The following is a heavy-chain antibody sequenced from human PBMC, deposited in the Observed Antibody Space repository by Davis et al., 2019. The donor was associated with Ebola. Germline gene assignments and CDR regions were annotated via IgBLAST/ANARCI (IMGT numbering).Heavy chain of an antibody. CDR3: ARESSPYGMDV. D-gene: IGHD3-16*02. J-gene: IGHJ6*02. Sequence: PGGSLRLSCAASGFTFSSYGMHWVRQAPGKGLEWVAVIWYDGSNKYYADSVKGRFTISRDNSKNTLYLQMNSLRAEDTAVYYCARESSPYGMDVWGQGTTVTVSS. V-gene: IGHV3-33*01. CDR2: IWYDGSNK. CDR1: GFTFSSYG.